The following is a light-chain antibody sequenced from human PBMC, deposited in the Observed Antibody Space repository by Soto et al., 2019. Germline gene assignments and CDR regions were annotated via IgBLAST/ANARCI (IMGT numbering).Light chain of an antibody. CDR3: QQYASAPTIT. J-gene: IGKJ5*01. CDR1: QRVSGNY. V-gene: IGKV3-20*01. CDR2: GAS. Sequence: EIVLTQSPGTLCLSPGERATLSCRASQRVSGNYLAWYQQRPGQAPRLLIYGASSRATGIPDRFSGSGSGTDFTLTISRLEPEDFAVYYCQQYASAPTITVGQGTRLENK.